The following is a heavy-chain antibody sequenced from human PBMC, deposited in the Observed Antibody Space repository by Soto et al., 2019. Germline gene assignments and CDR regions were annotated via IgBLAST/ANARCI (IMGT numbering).Heavy chain of an antibody. CDR1: GFTFSSYG. V-gene: IGHV3-33*01. CDR3: ARDLRPYSGSYVSDY. CDR2: IWYDGSNK. J-gene: IGHJ4*02. Sequence: QVQLVESGGGVVQPGRSLRLSCAASGFTFSSYGMHWVRQAPGKGLEWVAVIWYDGSNKYYADSVKGRFTISRDNSKNTLDLQMNSLRAEDTAVYYCARDLRPYSGSYVSDYWGQGTLVTVSS. D-gene: IGHD1-26*01.